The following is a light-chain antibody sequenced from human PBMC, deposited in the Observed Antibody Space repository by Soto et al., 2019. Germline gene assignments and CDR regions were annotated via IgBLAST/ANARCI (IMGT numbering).Light chain of an antibody. V-gene: IGLV2-18*02. J-gene: IGLJ1*01. CDR3: SSYTSSSTYV. Sequence: QSALTQPPSVSGSLGQSVTISCTGTSSDVGSYNRVSWYQQPPGTAPNLMIYDVSNRPSGVPDRFSGSKSGNTASLTISGLQAEDEADYYFSSYTSSSTYVFGTGTKLTVL. CDR2: DVS. CDR1: SSDVGSYNR.